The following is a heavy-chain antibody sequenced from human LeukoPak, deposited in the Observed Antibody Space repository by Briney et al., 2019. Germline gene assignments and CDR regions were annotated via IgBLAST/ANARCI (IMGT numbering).Heavy chain of an antibody. J-gene: IGHJ4*02. Sequence: ASVKVSCKASGYTFTNYYMHWVRQAPGQGLEWMGIINPTGGSTTYAQKFQGRVTMTRDTSTSTVYMELSSLRSDDTAVYYCARTAARRFDYWGQGTLVTVSS. D-gene: IGHD6-6*01. V-gene: IGHV1-46*01. CDR1: GYTFTNYY. CDR3: ARTAARRFDY. CDR2: INPTGGST.